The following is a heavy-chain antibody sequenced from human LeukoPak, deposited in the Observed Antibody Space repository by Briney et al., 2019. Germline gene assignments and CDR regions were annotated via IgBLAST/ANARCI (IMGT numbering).Heavy chain of an antibody. V-gene: IGHV1-8*03. CDR2: MNPNSGNT. Sequence: ASVKVSCKASAYTFTSYDINWVRQATGQGLEWMGWMNPNSGNTGYAQKFQGRVTITRNTSISTAYMELSSLRSEDTAVYYCARGTLWSGYSYLGQGTLVTVSS. CDR1: AYTFTSYD. CDR3: ARGTLWSGYSY. D-gene: IGHD3-3*01. J-gene: IGHJ4*02.